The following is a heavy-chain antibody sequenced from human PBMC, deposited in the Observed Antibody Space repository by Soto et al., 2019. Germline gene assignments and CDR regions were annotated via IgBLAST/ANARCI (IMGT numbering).Heavy chain of an antibody. J-gene: IGHJ3*02. D-gene: IGHD1-1*01. Sequence: PGESLKISCKGSGYNFAVYWIGWVRQMPGKGLEWMGMIYPCDSDTRYSPSFQGQVTISVDKSISTAYLQWSSLKASDTAMYYCARGWKVAGDAFDIWGQGTMVTVSS. CDR1: GYNFAVYW. CDR3: ARGWKVAGDAFDI. V-gene: IGHV5-51*01. CDR2: IYPCDSDT.